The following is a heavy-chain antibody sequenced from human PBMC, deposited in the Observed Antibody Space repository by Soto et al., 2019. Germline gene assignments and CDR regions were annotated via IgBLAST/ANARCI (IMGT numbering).Heavy chain of an antibody. J-gene: IGHJ6*02. CDR3: ARRGIAALPHGMDV. CDR1: GYSFTSYW. Sequence: GDALNFSCNGSGYSFTSYWIGWVRQMPGKGLEWMGIIYPVDSDTRYSPSFQGQVTISADKSISTAYLQWSSLKASATAMYYCARRGIAALPHGMDVWGQGTTVPVS. V-gene: IGHV5-51*01. D-gene: IGHD6-13*01. CDR2: IYPVDSDT.